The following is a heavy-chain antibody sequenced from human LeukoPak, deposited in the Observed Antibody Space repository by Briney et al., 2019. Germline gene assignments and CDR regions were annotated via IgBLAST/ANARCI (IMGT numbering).Heavy chain of an antibody. Sequence: SETLSLTCTVSGGSISSSSYYWGWIRQPPGKGLEWIGSIYYSGSTYYNPSLKSRVTISVDTSKNQFSLKLSSVTAADTAVYYCARDRGMIVVVTNYFDYWGQGTLVTVSS. D-gene: IGHD3-22*01. CDR1: GGSISSSSYY. J-gene: IGHJ4*02. CDR2: IYYSGST. V-gene: IGHV4-39*07. CDR3: ARDRGMIVVVTNYFDY.